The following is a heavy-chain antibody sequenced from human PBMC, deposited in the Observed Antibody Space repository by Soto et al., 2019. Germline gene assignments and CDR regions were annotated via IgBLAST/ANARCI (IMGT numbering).Heavy chain of an antibody. D-gene: IGHD6-19*01. CDR1: GGSFSGYY. Sequence: SETLSLTCAVYGGSFSGYYWSWIRQPPGKGLEWIGEINHSGSTNYNPSLKSRVTISVDTSKNQFSLKLSSVTAADTAVYYCARGRRQWLVRYYYYYMDVWGKGTTVTVSS. V-gene: IGHV4-34*01. CDR3: ARGRRQWLVRYYYYYMDV. CDR2: INHSGST. J-gene: IGHJ6*03.